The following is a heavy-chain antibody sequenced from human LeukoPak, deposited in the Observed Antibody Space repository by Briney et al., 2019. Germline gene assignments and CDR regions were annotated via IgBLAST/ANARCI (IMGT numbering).Heavy chain of an antibody. J-gene: IGHJ4*02. CDR2: INPNSGGT. Sequence: ASVKVSCKASGYTFTGYYMHWVRQAPGQGLEWMGWINPNSGGTNYAQKFQGRVTMTRDTSISIAYMELSRLRSDDTAVYYCARGWAYYYGSGSYGDYWGQGTLVTVSS. CDR3: ARGWAYYYGSGSYGDY. V-gene: IGHV1-2*02. D-gene: IGHD3-10*01. CDR1: GYTFTGYY.